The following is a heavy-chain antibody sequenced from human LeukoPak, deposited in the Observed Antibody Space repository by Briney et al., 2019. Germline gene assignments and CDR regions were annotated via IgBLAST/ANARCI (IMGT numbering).Heavy chain of an antibody. CDR1: GYSISSGYY. V-gene: IGHV4-38-2*02. Sequence: PSETLSLTCTVSGYSISSGYYWGWIRQPPGKGLEWIGSIYYSGSTYYNPSLKSRVTISLDTSKNQFSLKLSSVTAADTAVYYCAKDRVVVRGVRGQFDYWGQGTLVTVSS. CDR3: AKDRVVVRGVRGQFDY. CDR2: IYYSGST. D-gene: IGHD3-10*01. J-gene: IGHJ4*02.